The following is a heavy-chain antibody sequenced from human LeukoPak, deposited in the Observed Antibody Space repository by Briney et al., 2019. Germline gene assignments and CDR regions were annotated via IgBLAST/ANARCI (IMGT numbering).Heavy chain of an antibody. J-gene: IGHJ5*02. D-gene: IGHD6-13*01. CDR3: ARCRDSSSWYWFDP. CDR2: INAGNGNT. V-gene: IGHV1-3*01. Sequence: ASVKVSCKASGYTFTSYAMHWVRQAPGQRLEWMGWINAGNGNTKYSQKFQGRVAITRDTSASTAYMELSSLRSEDTAVYYCARCRDSSSWYWFDPWGQGTLVTVSS. CDR1: GYTFTSYA.